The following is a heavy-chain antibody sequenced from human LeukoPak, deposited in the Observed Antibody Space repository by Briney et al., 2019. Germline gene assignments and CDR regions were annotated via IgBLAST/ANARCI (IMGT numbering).Heavy chain of an antibody. V-gene: IGHV3-30*03. CDR1: GFTFSSYG. CDR2: ISYDGSNK. CDR3: ARDGLYGYYYDSSGYYFDY. Sequence: QAGGSLRLSCAASGFTFSSYGMHWVRQAPGKGLEWVAVISYDGSNKYYADSVKGRFTISRDNSKNTLYLQMNSLRAEDTAVYYCARDGLYGYYYDSSGYYFDYWAREPWSPSPQ. J-gene: IGHJ4*02. D-gene: IGHD3-22*01.